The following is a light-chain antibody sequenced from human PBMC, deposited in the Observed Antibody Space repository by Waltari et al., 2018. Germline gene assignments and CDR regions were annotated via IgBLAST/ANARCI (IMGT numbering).Light chain of an antibody. V-gene: IGLV2-14*01. CDR1: SSDIATYNY. J-gene: IGLJ3*02. CDR3: TSYTSSITWV. CDR2: AVT. Sequence: QCALTQPASVSGSPGQSITISCTGTSSDIATYNYVSWYQQHPGKAPRLMIFAVTNRPSVVANRFSGSKSGNTASLTISGLQPEDEGDYYCTSYTSSITWVFGGGTKLTVL.